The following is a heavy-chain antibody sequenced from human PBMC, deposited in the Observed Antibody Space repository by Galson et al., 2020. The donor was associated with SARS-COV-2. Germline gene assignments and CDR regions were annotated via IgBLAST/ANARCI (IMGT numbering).Heavy chain of an antibody. J-gene: IGHJ4*02. D-gene: IGHD3-22*01. Sequence: ETSETLSLTCTVSGGSISSYYWSWIRQPPGKGLEWIGYIYYSGSTNYNPSLTSRVTISVDTSKNQFSLKLSSVTAADTAVYYCARGDPDYYDSSGYYYDFDYWGQGTLVTVSS. V-gene: IGHV4-59*08. CDR3: ARGDPDYYDSSGYYYDFDY. CDR1: GGSISSYY. CDR2: IYYSGST.